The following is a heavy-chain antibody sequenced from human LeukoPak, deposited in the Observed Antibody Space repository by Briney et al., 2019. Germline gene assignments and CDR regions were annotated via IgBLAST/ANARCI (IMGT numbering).Heavy chain of an antibody. D-gene: IGHD1-26*01. CDR1: GFMFSEYG. CDR2: ICDDGTKK. Sequence: GGSLGLSCAASGFMFSEYGMHWVRQTPGKGLEWVAFICDDGTKKSFADSVKGRFTISRDNSKNTVSLQMNSLRSDDTGVYYCAKDWGARGCCGDYFDYWGQGSLVAVPS. J-gene: IGHJ4*02. CDR3: AKDWGARGCCGDYFDY. V-gene: IGHV3-30*02.